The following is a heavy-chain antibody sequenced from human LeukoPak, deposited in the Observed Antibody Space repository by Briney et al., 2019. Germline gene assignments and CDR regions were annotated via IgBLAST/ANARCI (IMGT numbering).Heavy chain of an antibody. D-gene: IGHD3-3*01. CDR2: ISSSSSYI. V-gene: IGHV3-21*01. J-gene: IGHJ4*02. Sequence: GGSLRLSCAASGFTFSSYSMNWVRQAPGKGLEWVSSISSSSSYIYYADSVKGRFIISRDNAKNSLYLQMNSLRAEDTAVYYCVSGTVTIFGVVIIQRFDYWGQGTLVTVSS. CDR3: VSGTVTIFGVVIIQRFDY. CDR1: GFTFSSYS.